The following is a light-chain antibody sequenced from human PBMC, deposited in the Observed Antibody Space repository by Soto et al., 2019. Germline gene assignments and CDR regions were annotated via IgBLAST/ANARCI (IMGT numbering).Light chain of an antibody. CDR2: GSS. Sequence: DIQMTQSPSTLSASVGDRVTITCRASQSISSWLAWYQQKPGKAPKRLIYGSSSLQSGVPSRFSGRGSGTEFTLTISSLQPEDFATYYCLQHNVFPRTFGQGTKVDIK. V-gene: IGKV1-5*01. CDR3: LQHNVFPRT. J-gene: IGKJ1*01. CDR1: QSISSW.